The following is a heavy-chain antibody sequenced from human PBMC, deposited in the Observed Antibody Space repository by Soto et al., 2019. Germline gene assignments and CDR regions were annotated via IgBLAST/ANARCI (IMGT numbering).Heavy chain of an antibody. V-gene: IGHV5-51*01. D-gene: IGHD6-19*01. CDR3: ARQKSPGIAVAGTDY. CDR1: GYSFTSYW. J-gene: IGHJ4*02. CDR2: IYPGDSDT. Sequence: PGESLKISCKGSGYSFTSYWIGWVRQMPGKGLEWMGIIYPGDSDTRYSPSFQGQVTISADKSISTAYLQWSSLKASDTAMYYCARQKSPGIAVAGTDYWGQGTLVTFSS.